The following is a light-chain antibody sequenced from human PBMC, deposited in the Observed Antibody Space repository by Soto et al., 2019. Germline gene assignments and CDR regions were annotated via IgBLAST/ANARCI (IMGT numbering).Light chain of an antibody. Sequence: DIQMTQSPSSLSASLVDRFTITCLASQGISNYLAWYQQKPGKVPKLLIYAASTLQSGVPSRFSGSGSGTDFTLTISSLQPEDVATYYCQKYNSAPPWTFGQGTKVDIK. CDR1: QGISNY. CDR3: QKYNSAPPWT. CDR2: AAS. J-gene: IGKJ1*01. V-gene: IGKV1-27*01.